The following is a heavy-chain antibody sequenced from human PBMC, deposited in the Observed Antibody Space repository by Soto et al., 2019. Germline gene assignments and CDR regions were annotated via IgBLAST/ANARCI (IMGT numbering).Heavy chain of an antibody. CDR1: GASIISSDW. CDR2: LFRCGRT. D-gene: IGHD6-19*01. Sequence: PSETLPLPCLVSGASIISSDWFIWVRQTPGKGLERIGGLFRCGRTNYSTTFKSRVPISVDPSRSESCLNFCSLTAADTVIYYCVRANRRSGCTFDHWGQGTAVTVSS. V-gene: IGHV4-4*02. CDR3: VRANRRSGCTFDH. J-gene: IGHJ4*02.